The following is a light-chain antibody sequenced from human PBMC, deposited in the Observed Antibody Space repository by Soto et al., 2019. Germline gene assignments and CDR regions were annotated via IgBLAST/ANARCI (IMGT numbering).Light chain of an antibody. V-gene: IGLV1-47*01. CDR2: RND. Sequence: HSVLTQPPSASGTPGQRVTISCSGSSSNIGSNYVYWYQQLPGTAPKLLIYRNDQRPSGVPDRFSGSKSGTSASLAISGLRSDDEADYYCAAWDDSLSGVVFGGGTKLTVL. CDR3: AAWDDSLSGVV. CDR1: SSNIGSNY. J-gene: IGLJ3*02.